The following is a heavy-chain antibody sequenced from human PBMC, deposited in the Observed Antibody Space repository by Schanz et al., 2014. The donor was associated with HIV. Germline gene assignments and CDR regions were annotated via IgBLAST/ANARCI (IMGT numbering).Heavy chain of an antibody. Sequence: VQLVESGGGVVQPGRSLRLSWAVSGFTLSGYTRSWVRQAPGKGLEWVSSISVTGDNTYYADSVKGRFTISRDTSKKTLYLQMNSLRADDTAVYFCAIRTPMVTFGAFDIWGRGTWVTVSS. V-gene: IGHV3-23*04. J-gene: IGHJ3*02. D-gene: IGHD5-18*01. CDR1: GFTLSGYT. CDR2: ISVTGDNT. CDR3: AIRTPMVTFGAFDI.